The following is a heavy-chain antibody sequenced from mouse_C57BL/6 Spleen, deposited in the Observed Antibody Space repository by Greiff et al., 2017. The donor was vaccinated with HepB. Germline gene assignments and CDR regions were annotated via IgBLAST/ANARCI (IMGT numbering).Heavy chain of an antibody. D-gene: IGHD2-3*01. CDR2: IRYDGSN. CDR3: ARGGWLLPFDY. V-gene: IGHV3-6*01. CDR1: GYSITSGYY. Sequence: DVKLQESGPGLVKPSQSLSLTCSVTGYSITSGYYWNWIRQFPGNKLEWMGYIRYDGSNNYNPSLKNRISITRDTSKNQFFLKLNSVTTEDTATYYCARGGWLLPFDYWGQGTTLTVSS. J-gene: IGHJ2*01.